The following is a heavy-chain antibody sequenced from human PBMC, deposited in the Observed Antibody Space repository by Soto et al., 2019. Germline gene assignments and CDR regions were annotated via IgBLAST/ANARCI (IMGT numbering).Heavy chain of an antibody. CDR3: ASMGYHYGSGSYALDY. CDR2: IYNSGST. J-gene: IGHJ4*02. V-gene: IGHV4-59*08. D-gene: IGHD3-10*01. Sequence: WIWIRQPPGKGLEWIGFIYNSGSTHYNPSLRSRVTISVDTSKNQFSLKLRSVTAADTAVYYCASMGYHYGSGSYALDYWGQGTLVTVSS.